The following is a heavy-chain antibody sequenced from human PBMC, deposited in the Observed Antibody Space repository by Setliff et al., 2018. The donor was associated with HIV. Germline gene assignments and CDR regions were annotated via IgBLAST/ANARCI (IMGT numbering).Heavy chain of an antibody. D-gene: IGHD3-16*01. CDR2: IYYSGST. V-gene: IGHV4-28*06. CDR1: GYSISSGFY. J-gene: IGHJ3*02. Sequence: SETLSLTCAVSGYSISSGFYWSWIRQPPGKGLEWIGYIYYSGSTNYNPSLKSRATMSVDTSNNRFSLKLSSVTALDAAVYYCAKTVVGDSYALPNDGFDIWGQGTMVTV. CDR3: AKTVVGDSYALPNDGFDI.